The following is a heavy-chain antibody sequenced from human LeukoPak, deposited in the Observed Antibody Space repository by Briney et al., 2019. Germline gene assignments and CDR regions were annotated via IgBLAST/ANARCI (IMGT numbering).Heavy chain of an antibody. CDR1: GYTFTSYD. J-gene: IGHJ6*03. V-gene: IGHV1-8*01. D-gene: IGHD5-18*01. Sequence: GASVKVSCKASGYTFTSYDINWVRQATGQGLEWMGWMNPNSGNTGYAQKFQGRVTMTRNTSISTAYMELSSLRSEDTAVYYCARGTVDTAMVTSDYYYYYMDVWGKGTTVTISS. CDR3: ARGTVDTAMVTSDYYYYYMDV. CDR2: MNPNSGNT.